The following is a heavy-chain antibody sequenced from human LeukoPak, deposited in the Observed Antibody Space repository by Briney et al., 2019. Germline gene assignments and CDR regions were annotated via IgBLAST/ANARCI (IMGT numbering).Heavy chain of an antibody. Sequence: GGSLRLSCAASGFTFSGYGMHWVRQAPGKGLEWVAVISYDGSNKYYADSVKGRFTISRDNSKNTLYLQMNSLRAEDTAVYYCAKDGSRYYYDSSGYFDYWGQGTLVTVSS. D-gene: IGHD3-22*01. J-gene: IGHJ4*02. CDR1: GFTFSGYG. CDR2: ISYDGSNK. CDR3: AKDGSRYYYDSSGYFDY. V-gene: IGHV3-30*18.